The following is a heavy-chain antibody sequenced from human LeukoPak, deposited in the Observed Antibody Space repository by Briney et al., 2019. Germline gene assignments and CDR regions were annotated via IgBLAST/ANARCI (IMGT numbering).Heavy chain of an antibody. CDR1: GGSISSSSYY. CDR2: IYYSGST. Sequence: PSETLSLTCTVSGGSISSSSYYWGWIRQPPGKGLEWIGSIYYSGSTYYKPSLRSRATIPLETSKKQSPLKLSSVTAADTAVSYCASYHPTTYYYGMDVWGQGTPVTVSS. D-gene: IGHD1-1*01. V-gene: IGHV4-39*01. CDR3: ASYHPTTYYYGMDV. J-gene: IGHJ6*02.